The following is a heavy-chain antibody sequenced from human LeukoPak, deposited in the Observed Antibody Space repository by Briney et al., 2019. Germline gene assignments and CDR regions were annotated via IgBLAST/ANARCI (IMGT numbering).Heavy chain of an antibody. V-gene: IGHV3-30*02. J-gene: IGHJ4*02. Sequence: GGSLRLSCAASGFTFSNYDMHWVRQAPGKGLEWVAFIQYSGSKKYYVDSVEGRFTISRDSSKNTLSVQMNSLRTEDTAVYYCAKGGRHGHSSYERGYFDFWGQGALVTVSS. CDR3: AKGGRHGHSSYERGYFDF. CDR2: IQYSGSKK. D-gene: IGHD2-15*01. CDR1: GFTFSNYD.